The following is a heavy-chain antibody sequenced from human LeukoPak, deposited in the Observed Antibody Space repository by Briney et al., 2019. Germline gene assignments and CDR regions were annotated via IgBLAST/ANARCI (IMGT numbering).Heavy chain of an antibody. Sequence: SETLSLTCTVSGGSISSYYWSWIRQPPGKGLEWIGYIYYSGSTNYNPSLKSRVTISVDTSKNQFSLKLSSVTAADTAVYYCARDRSLYDSSGSADPYYFDYWGKGTLVTVSS. J-gene: IGHJ4*02. CDR3: ARDRSLYDSSGSADPYYFDY. CDR2: IYYSGST. D-gene: IGHD3-22*01. CDR1: GGSISSYY. V-gene: IGHV4-59*01.